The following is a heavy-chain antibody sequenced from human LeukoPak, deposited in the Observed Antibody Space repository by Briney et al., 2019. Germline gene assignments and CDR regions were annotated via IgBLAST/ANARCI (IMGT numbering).Heavy chain of an antibody. D-gene: IGHD3-3*01. CDR2: ISYDGSNK. J-gene: IGHJ4*02. CDR1: GFTFSSYG. V-gene: IGHV3-30*18. CDR3: AKSLVRFLEN. Sequence: PGGSLRLSCAASGFTFSSYGMHWVRQAPGKGLEWVAVISYDGSNKYYADSVKGRFTISRDNSKNTLYLQMNSLRAEDTAVYYCAKSLVRFLENRGQGTLVTVSS.